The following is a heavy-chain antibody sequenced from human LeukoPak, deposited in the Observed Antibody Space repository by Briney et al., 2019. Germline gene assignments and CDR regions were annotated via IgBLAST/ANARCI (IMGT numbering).Heavy chain of an antibody. J-gene: IGHJ4*02. D-gene: IGHD2-2*01. CDR1: GFTFSSYW. V-gene: IGHV3-74*01. CDR2: INSDGSST. CDR3: AARGYCSSTSCLLEY. Sequence: GGSLRLSCAASGFTFSSYWMHWVRQAPGKGLVWVSHINSDGSSTSHADSVKGRFTISRDNAKSTLYLQMNSLRAEDTAVYYCAARGYCSSTSCLLEYWGQGTLVAVSS.